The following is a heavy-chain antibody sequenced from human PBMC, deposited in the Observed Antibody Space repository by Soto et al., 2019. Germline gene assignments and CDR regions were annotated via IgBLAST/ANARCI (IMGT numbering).Heavy chain of an antibody. Sequence: QLQLQESGPGLVKPSETLSLTCTVSGGSISSSSYYWGWIRQPPGKGLEWIGSIYYSGSTYYNPSLKSRVTISVDTSKNQFSLKLSSVTAADTAVYYCARHRLWFGELGSEWGQGTLVTVSS. CDR2: IYYSGST. V-gene: IGHV4-39*01. D-gene: IGHD3-10*01. J-gene: IGHJ4*02. CDR1: GGSISSSSYY. CDR3: ARHRLWFGELGSE.